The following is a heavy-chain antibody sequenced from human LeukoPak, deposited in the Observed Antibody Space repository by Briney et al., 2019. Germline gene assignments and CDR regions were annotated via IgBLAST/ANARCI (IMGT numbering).Heavy chain of an antibody. CDR2: IIPIFGTA. Sequence: ASVTVSCKASGGTFSSYAISWVRQAPGQGLEWMGGIIPIFGTANYAQKFQGRVTITADESTSTAYMELSSLRSEDTAVYYCARITRETGVPFTAYYYYGMDVWGQGTTVTVSS. V-gene: IGHV1-69*13. J-gene: IGHJ6*02. CDR3: ARITRETGVPFTAYYYYGMDV. CDR1: GGTFSSYA. D-gene: IGHD3-10*01.